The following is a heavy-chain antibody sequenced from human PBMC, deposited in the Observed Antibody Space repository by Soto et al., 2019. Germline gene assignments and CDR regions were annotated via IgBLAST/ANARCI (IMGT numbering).Heavy chain of an antibody. Sequence: RQAPWKGLEWVGRTRNKANSYTTEYAASVKGRFTISRDDSKNSLYLQMNSLKTEDTAVYHCARDYDSSDYWDYWGQG. D-gene: IGHD3-22*01. CDR2: TRNKANSYTT. CDR3: ARDYDSSDYWDY. J-gene: IGHJ4*02. V-gene: IGHV3-72*01.